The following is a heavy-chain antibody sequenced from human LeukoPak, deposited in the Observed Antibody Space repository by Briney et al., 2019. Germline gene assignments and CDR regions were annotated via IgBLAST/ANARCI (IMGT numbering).Heavy chain of an antibody. D-gene: IGHD2-2*01. J-gene: IGHJ4*02. CDR3: ARGDCSSTSCYDY. Sequence: SETLSLTCAVYGGSFSGYYWSWIRQPPGKGLEWIGEINHSGSTNYNPSLKSRVTISVDTSKNQFSLKLSSVTAADTAVYYCARGDCSSTSCYDYWGQGTLVTVSS. CDR2: INHSGST. CDR1: GGSFSGYY. V-gene: IGHV4-34*01.